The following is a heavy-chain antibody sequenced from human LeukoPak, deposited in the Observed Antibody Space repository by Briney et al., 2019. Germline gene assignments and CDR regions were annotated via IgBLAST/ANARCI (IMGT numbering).Heavy chain of an antibody. D-gene: IGHD3-10*01. J-gene: IGHJ4*02. CDR3: AKDPYYDGSGSYLPFDY. Sequence: PGRSLRLSCAASGFTFSSYGMHWVRQAPGKGLEWVAVISYDESDKYYADSVKGRFTISRDSSKSTLYLQMNSLRAEDTAVYYCAKDPYYDGSGSYLPFDYWGQGTLVTVSS. CDR2: ISYDESDK. V-gene: IGHV3-30*18. CDR1: GFTFSSYG.